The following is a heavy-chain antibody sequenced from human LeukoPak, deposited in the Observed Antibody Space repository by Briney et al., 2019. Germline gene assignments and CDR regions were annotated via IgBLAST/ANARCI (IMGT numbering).Heavy chain of an antibody. CDR3: ARHVSDCSTTSCYGSRYMDV. CDR2: IYPGDSDT. V-gene: IGHV5-51*01. CDR1: GYSFTSYW. Sequence: GESLKISFKGSGYSFTSYWIGWVRPMPGKGLEWMGIIYPGDSDTRYSPSFQGQVTISADKSISTAYLQWSSLKASDTAMYYCARHVSDCSTTSCYGSRYMDVWGKGTTVTISS. J-gene: IGHJ6*03. D-gene: IGHD2-2*01.